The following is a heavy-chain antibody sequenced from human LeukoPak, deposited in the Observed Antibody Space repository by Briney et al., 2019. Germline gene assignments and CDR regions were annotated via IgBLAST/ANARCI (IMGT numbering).Heavy chain of an antibody. Sequence: PGGSLRLSCAASGFIFSNYAMSWVRQAPGKGLEWVSAISASGGSTYYADSVKGRFTISRDNSKNTLCLQMNSLRAEDTAVYYCVKDLRTAAAAPYFDYWGQGALVTVSS. V-gene: IGHV3-23*01. CDR3: VKDLRTAAAAPYFDY. CDR2: ISASGGST. J-gene: IGHJ4*02. CDR1: GFIFSNYA. D-gene: IGHD6-13*01.